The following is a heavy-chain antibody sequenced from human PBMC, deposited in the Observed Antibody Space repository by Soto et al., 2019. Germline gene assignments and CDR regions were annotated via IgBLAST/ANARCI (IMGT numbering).Heavy chain of an antibody. D-gene: IGHD3-10*01. CDR3: ARDRALRGFDY. CDR2: ILPILGTT. Sequence: QVHLVQSGAEVKKPGSSVTVSCKASGDSFSSNAMSWERQAPGQGLEWMGTILPILGTTNYAQKFKGRLTFTADDSTSTAYMELRSLRSEDTAVYYCARDRALRGFDYWGQGTLVTVSS. V-gene: IGHV1-69*18. J-gene: IGHJ4*02. CDR1: GDSFSSNA.